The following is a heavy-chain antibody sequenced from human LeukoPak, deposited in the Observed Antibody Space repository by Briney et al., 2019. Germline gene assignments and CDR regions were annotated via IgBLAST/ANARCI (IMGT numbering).Heavy chain of an antibody. CDR1: GFTFSSYT. V-gene: IGHV3-21*01. CDR3: AIVRGVYSYGHPYYFDY. J-gene: IGHJ4*02. CDR2: ISSSSSYI. Sequence: GGSLRLSCAASGFTFSSYTMNWVRQAPGKGLEWVSSISSSSSYIYYADSLKGRFTISRDNAKNSLYLQMNSLRAEGTGVYYCAIVRGVYSYGHPYYFDYWGQGTLVTVSS. D-gene: IGHD5-18*01.